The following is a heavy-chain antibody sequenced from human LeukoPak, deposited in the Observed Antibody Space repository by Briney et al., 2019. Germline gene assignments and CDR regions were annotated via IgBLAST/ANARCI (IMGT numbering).Heavy chain of an antibody. CDR2: IRGSGSNT. CDR3: VKDRPEHDYSYHPVFDI. J-gene: IGHJ4*02. Sequence: SGGSLRLSCAASGFTFRSYGMSWVRQAPGKGLEWVSGIRGSGSNTDYVGSVKGRFTISRDNAKSTLFLQMNGLRAEDTAIYYCVKDRPEHDYSYHPVFDIWGQGTQVTVSS. D-gene: IGHD1-14*01. V-gene: IGHV3-23*01. CDR1: GFTFRSYG.